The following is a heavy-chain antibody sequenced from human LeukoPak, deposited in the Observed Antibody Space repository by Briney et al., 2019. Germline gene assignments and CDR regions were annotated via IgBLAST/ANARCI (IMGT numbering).Heavy chain of an antibody. Sequence: SETLSLTCTVSGGSISSGGYYWSWIRQHPGTGLEWIGYIYYSGSTYYNPSLKSRVTISVDTSKNQFSLKLSSVPAADTAVYYCARDGGYDSSGPLTYWGQGTLVTVSS. CDR3: ARDGGYDSSGPLTY. CDR1: GGSISSGGYY. V-gene: IGHV4-31*03. CDR2: IYYSGST. D-gene: IGHD3-22*01. J-gene: IGHJ4*02.